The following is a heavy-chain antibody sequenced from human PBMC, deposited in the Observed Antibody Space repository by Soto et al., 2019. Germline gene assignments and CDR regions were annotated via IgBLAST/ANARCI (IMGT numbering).Heavy chain of an antibody. Sequence: SVPTLVNPTQTLTLTCTFSGFSLSTSGMRVSWIRQPPGKALEWLARIDWDDDKFYSTSLKTRLTISKDTSKNQVVLTMTNMDPVDTATYYCARDSPHSRNLDAFDIWGQGTMVTVSS. CDR3: ARDSPHSRNLDAFDI. J-gene: IGHJ3*02. CDR1: GFSLSTSGMR. V-gene: IGHV2-70*04. CDR2: IDWDDDK. D-gene: IGHD1-1*01.